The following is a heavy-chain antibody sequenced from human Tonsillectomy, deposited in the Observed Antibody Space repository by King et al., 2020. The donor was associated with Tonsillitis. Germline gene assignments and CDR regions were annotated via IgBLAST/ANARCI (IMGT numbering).Heavy chain of an antibody. CDR2: ISYDGSNK. J-gene: IGHJ6*02. Sequence: VQLVESGGGVVQPGRSLRLSCAASGFTFSSYGTHWVRQAPGKGLEWVAVISYDGSNKYYADSVKGRFTISRDNSKNTLYLQMNSLRAEDTAVYYCAKHSSYYYGMDVWGQGTTVTVSS. CDR1: GFTFSSYG. D-gene: IGHD2-15*01. CDR3: AKHSSYYYGMDV. V-gene: IGHV3-30*18.